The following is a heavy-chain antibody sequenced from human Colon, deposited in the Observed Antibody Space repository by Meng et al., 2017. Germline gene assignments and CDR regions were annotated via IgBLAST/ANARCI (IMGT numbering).Heavy chain of an antibody. D-gene: IGHD3-16*01. Sequence: QVQLQWWEAGPLRLLATLSLPCAVYGWSFSGYNWNWIRQSPGKGLEWIGQMNNSGRTIYNPSLKSRVTTSIDTSTNQFSLNLTSATAADTAVYYCARGVAGGLGIHFDYWGQGTLVTASS. CDR3: ARGVAGGLGIHFDY. CDR2: MNNSGRT. CDR1: GWSFSGYN. J-gene: IGHJ4*02. V-gene: IGHV4-34*01.